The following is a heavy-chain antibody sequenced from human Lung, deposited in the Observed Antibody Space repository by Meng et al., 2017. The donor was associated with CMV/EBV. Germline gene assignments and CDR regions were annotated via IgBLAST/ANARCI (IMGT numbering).Heavy chain of an antibody. J-gene: IGHJ4*02. V-gene: IGHV3-21*04. CDR2: ISSNSRYI. D-gene: IGHD2-15*01. CDR3: ARVYCSRGSCSFDY. Sequence: SXAVSGFTFSSYSVNWVRQAPGKGLEWVSSISSNSRYIFYADSVKGRFTISRDNAKNALHLQMNSLRDEDTAVYYCARVYCSRGSCSFDYWGQGXLVTFSS. CDR1: GFTFSSYS.